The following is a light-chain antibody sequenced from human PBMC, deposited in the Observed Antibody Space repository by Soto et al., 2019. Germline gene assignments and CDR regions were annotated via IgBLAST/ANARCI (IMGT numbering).Light chain of an antibody. V-gene: IGKV3-15*01. CDR3: QHYSTWLWT. CDR1: QSVDSK. J-gene: IGKJ1*01. Sequence: EIVMTQSPATLSVSPGERATLSCRASQSVDSKLAWYQQKPGQGPRLLIYGASSRATGIPARFSGRGSGTEFTLTNSSLQSEDVAVYYGQHYSTWLWTFGQGTKVDIK. CDR2: GAS.